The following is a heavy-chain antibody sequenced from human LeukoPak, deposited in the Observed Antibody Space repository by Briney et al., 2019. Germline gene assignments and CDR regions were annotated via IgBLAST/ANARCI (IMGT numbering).Heavy chain of an antibody. J-gene: IGHJ4*02. CDR3: ARSILRYYYNASGYYPYYFDY. CDR1: GGSFSSSSYY. CDR2: ISYRGNN. Sequence: SETLSLTCTVSGGSFSSSSYYWGWIRQPPGKGLEWIGSISYRGNNYHNPSVKGRVIMSVDTSKNQFSLALRSVTAADTAVYYCARSILRYYYNASGYYPYYFDYWGQGMLVTVSS. D-gene: IGHD3-22*01. V-gene: IGHV4-39*07.